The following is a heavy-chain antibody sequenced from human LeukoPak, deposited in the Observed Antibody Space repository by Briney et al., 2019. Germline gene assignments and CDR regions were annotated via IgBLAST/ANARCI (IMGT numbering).Heavy chain of an antibody. V-gene: IGHV4-39*01. D-gene: IGHD3-16*02. CDR2: IYYSGST. CDR1: GGSISSSSYY. J-gene: IGHJ4*02. Sequence: SETLSLTCTVSGGSISSSSYYWGWIRQPPGKGLEWIGSIYYSGSTYYNPSLKSRVTISVDTSKNQFSLKLSSVTAADTAVYYCASQMITFGGVIVGFDYWGGGTLVTVSS. CDR3: ASQMITFGGVIVGFDY.